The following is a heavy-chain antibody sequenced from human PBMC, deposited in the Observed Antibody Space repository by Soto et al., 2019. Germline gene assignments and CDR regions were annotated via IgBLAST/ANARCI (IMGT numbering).Heavy chain of an antibody. Sequence: QVQLMQSGAEVKKPGASVKVSCKASGDTFTDYYIHWVRQAPGQGLEWMGTVNPSGGHTTYAQHFLESVTITRDTSTSTLYMELTSLTSDDTAIYYCARGGHVVVVTAALDYWGQGTLVTVSS. CDR2: VNPSGGHT. J-gene: IGHJ4*02. V-gene: IGHV1-46*01. CDR3: ARGGHVVVVTAALDY. D-gene: IGHD2-21*02. CDR1: GDTFTDYY.